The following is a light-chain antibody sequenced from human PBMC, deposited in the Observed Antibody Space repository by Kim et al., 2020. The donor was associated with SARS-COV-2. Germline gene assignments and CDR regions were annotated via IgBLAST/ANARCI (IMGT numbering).Light chain of an antibody. CDR1: SGHSSNA. CDR3: QTWGTGIWV. J-gene: IGLJ3*02. CDR2: LNSDGSH. V-gene: IGLV4-69*01. Sequence: QLVLTQSRSASASLGASVKLTCTLSSGHSSNAIAWHQQQPEKGPRYLMKLNSDGSHTKGDGIPDRFSGSSSGAERYLTISSLQSEDEADYYCQTWGTGIWVFGGGTQLTV.